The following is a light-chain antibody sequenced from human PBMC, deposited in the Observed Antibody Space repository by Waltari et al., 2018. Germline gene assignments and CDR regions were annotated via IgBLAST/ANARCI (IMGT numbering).Light chain of an antibody. CDR3: QQYNNWPPWWT. V-gene: IGKV3-15*01. Sequence: DIVMTQSPATLSVSPGERAPLSCRASQSVSSNLAWYQQKPGQAPRLLIYGASTRATGIPARFSGSGSGPEFTLTISSLQSEDFAVYYCQQYNNWPPWWTFGQGTKVEIK. CDR1: QSVSSN. J-gene: IGKJ1*01. CDR2: GAS.